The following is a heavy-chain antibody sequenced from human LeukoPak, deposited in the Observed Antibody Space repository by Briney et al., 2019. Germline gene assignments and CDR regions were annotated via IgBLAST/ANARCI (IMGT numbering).Heavy chain of an antibody. CDR3: ARSPGYCGGDCYSGYLFDY. Sequence: PWGFLRLPCSSSGFTGRSHQMSRVRPAPGEGLGGGSVIYSGGSTYYADSVKGRFTISRDNSKNTLYLQMNSLRAEATAVYYCARSPGYCGGDCYSGYLFDYWGQGTLVTVSS. J-gene: IGHJ4*02. V-gene: IGHV3-66*01. D-gene: IGHD2-21*02. CDR1: GFTGRSHQ. CDR2: IYSGGST.